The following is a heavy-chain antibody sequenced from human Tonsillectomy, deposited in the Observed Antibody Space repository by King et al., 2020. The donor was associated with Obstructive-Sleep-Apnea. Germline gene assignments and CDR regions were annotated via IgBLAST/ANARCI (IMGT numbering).Heavy chain of an antibody. CDR3: AREGDSGSYSDY. V-gene: IGHV3-48*04. CDR2: ISSSSSAI. Sequence: LVASWACVGQTGGSLRLSGAASGCTYSTYRMNWVRQAPGKGLEWVSYISSSSSAIYYADSVKGRFTISRDNAKNSLYLQMYSLRAEDTAVYYCAREGDSGSYSDYWGQGTLVTVSS. J-gene: IGHJ4*02. CDR1: GCTYSTYR. D-gene: IGHD1-26*01.